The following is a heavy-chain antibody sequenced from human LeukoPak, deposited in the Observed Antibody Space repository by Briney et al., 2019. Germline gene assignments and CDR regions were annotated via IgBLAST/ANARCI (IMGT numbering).Heavy chain of an antibody. J-gene: IGHJ4*02. D-gene: IGHD3-10*01. CDR2: IKHGGST. CDR3: ASLLGSTRGNLFDS. CDR1: GGSFGGYY. V-gene: IGHV4-34*01. Sequence: SETLSLTCAVYGGSFGGYYWSWVRQPPGEGREWIGEIKHGGSTNSNPSLKSRVTMSVDMSKNQFLLRFTSVNASDTAVYYCASLLGSTRGNLFDSWGQGTLVTVSS.